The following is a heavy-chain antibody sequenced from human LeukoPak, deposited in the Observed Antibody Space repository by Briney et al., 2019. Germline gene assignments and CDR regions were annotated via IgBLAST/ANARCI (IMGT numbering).Heavy chain of an antibody. CDR1: GFPFSDYS. Sequence: PGGPLRLSCEASGFPFSDYSMSWFRQAQGKGLEGVSYISSSGSTIYYADSVKGRFTISRDNAKNSLYLQMNSLRAEDTAVYYCARDAPMTTVFYWGQGTLVTVSS. V-gene: IGHV3-11*01. J-gene: IGHJ4*02. D-gene: IGHD4-17*01. CDR3: ARDAPMTTVFY. CDR2: ISSSGSTI.